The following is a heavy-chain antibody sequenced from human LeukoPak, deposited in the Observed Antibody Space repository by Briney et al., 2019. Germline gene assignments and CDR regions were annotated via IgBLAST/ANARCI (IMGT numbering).Heavy chain of an antibody. CDR2: INPSGGST. D-gene: IGHD3-22*01. J-gene: IGHJ4*02. CDR1: GYTFTSYY. V-gene: IGHV1-46*01. CDR3: ARRPAVNTSFVDY. Sequence: GASVKVSCKASGYTFTSYYMHWVRQAPGQGLEWMGIINPSGGSTSYAQKFQGRVTMTRDTSISTAYMELSSLRADDTAVYYCARRPAVNTSFVDYWGQGTLVTVSS.